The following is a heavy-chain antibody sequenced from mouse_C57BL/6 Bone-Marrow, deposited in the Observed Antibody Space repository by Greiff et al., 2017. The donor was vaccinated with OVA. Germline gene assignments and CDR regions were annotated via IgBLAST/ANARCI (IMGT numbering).Heavy chain of an antibody. Sequence: QVQLQQSGAELAKPGASVKLSCKASGYTFTSYWMHWVKQRPGQGLEWIGYINPSSGYTKYNQKFKDKATLTADKSSSTAYMQLSSLTYEDSAVYYCARGATTVPPWFAYWGQGTLVTVSA. J-gene: IGHJ3*01. CDR3: ARGATTVPPWFAY. CDR1: GYTFTSYW. D-gene: IGHD1-1*01. V-gene: IGHV1-7*01. CDR2: INPSSGYT.